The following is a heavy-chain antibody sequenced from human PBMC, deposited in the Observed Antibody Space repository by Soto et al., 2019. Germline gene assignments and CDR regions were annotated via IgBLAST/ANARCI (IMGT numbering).Heavy chain of an antibody. CDR2: IDPADSST. CDR1: GYSFTTYW. D-gene: IGHD1-26*01. CDR3: ARLEKWYYNYYGLDV. Sequence: GESLKISCQGSGYSFTTYWISWVRQMLGKGLEWMGKIDPADSSTNYSPSFQGHITISVDRSINTAHLQFSSLKAADTAVYYCARLEKWYYNYYGLDVWGQGTMVTVS. J-gene: IGHJ6*02. V-gene: IGHV5-10-1*01.